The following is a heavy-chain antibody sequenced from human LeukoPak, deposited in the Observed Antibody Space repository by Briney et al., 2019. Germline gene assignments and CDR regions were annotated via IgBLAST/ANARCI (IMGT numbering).Heavy chain of an antibody. D-gene: IGHD3-22*01. CDR1: GGSISSSSYY. J-gene: IGHJ6*03. Sequence: SETLSLTCTVSGGSISSSSYYWGWIRQPPGKGLEWIWSIYYSGSTYYNPSLKSRVTISVDTSKNQFSPKLSSVTAADTAVYYCARLGYYDSSGYYWASKDYYYYYMDVWGKGTTVTVSS. CDR2: IYYSGST. V-gene: IGHV4-39*01. CDR3: ARLGYYDSSGYYWASKDYYYYYMDV.